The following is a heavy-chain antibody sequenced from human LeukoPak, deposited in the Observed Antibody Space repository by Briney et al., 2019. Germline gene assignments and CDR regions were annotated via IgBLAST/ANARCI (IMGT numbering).Heavy chain of an antibody. CDR3: AREITMVRGGFDL. CDR1: GGSVSSGSYH. D-gene: IGHD3-10*01. J-gene: IGHJ2*01. V-gene: IGHV4-61*01. CDR2: IYYSGST. Sequence: SETLSLTCTVSGGSVSSGSYHWSWIRQPPGKGLEWIGYIYYSGSTNYNPSLKSRVTISVDTSKNQFSLKLSSVTAADTAVYYCAREITMVRGGFDLWGRGTLVTVSS.